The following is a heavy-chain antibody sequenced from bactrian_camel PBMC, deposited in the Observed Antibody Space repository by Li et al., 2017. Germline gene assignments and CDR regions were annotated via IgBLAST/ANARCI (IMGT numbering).Heavy chain of an antibody. Sequence: VQLVESGGGLVQPGGSLRLSCAASGFTFSRYGMMWVRQAPGKGLEWVSSINSGGSNTGYADSVKGRFTISKDNAKNTIYLRMDSLKPEDTAVYYCASQRRRTVGGIVTGGGYEYDSWGQGTQVTVS. CDR3: ASQRRRTVGGIVTGGGYEYDS. CDR2: INSGGSNT. J-gene: IGHJ4*01. V-gene: IGHV3S40*01. D-gene: IGHD6*01. CDR1: GFTFSRYG.